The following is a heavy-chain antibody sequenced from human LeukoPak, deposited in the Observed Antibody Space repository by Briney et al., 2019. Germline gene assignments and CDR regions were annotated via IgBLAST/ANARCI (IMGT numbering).Heavy chain of an antibody. CDR3: ARGSTRTKYDFWSGRPYYFDY. J-gene: IGHJ4*02. V-gene: IGHV1-69*05. CDR1: GGTFSSYA. CDR2: IIPIFGTA. Sequence: SVKVSCKASGGTFSSYAISWVRQAPGQGLEWMGGIIPIFGTANYAQKFQGRVTITTDESTSTAYMELSSLRSEDTAVYYCARGSTRTKYDFWSGRPYYFDYWGQGTLVTVSS. D-gene: IGHD3-3*01.